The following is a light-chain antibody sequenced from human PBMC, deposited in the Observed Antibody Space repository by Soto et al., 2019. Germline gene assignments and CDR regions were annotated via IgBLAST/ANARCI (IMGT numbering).Light chain of an antibody. V-gene: IGKV1-5*03. CDR3: QQYSTYSVT. J-gene: IGKJ5*01. CDR1: QRISNF. Sequence: DIQMTQSPSTLSASVGNRVTITCRASQRISNFLAWYQQKPGRAPDLLIYEASNLETGVPSRFSGSGSGAEFTLTISTLQPDDFATYYCQQYSTYSVTLCQGTRLEIK. CDR2: EAS.